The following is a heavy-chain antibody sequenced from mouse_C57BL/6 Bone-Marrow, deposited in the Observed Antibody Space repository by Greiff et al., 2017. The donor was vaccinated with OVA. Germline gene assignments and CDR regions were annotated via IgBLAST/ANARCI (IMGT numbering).Heavy chain of an antibody. CDR2: IYPGDGDT. CDR3: ARSWDPPYDSFAY. Sequence: VQLQQSGPELVKPGASVKISCKASGYAFSSSWMNWVKQRPGKGLEWIGRIYPGDGDTNYNGKFKGKATLTADKSSSTAYMQLSSLTSEDSAVYFCARSWDPPYDSFAYWGQGTLVTVSA. J-gene: IGHJ3*01. CDR1: GYAFSSSW. D-gene: IGHD2-4*01. V-gene: IGHV1-82*01.